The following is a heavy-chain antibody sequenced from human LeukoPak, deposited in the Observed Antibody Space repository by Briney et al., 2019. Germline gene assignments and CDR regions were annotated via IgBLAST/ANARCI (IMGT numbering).Heavy chain of an antibody. J-gene: IGHJ4*02. D-gene: IGHD4-17*01. CDR2: VHHSGAT. CDR3: ARADYAGLFDY. Sequence: SETLSLTCTVSGGSISSYYWSWIRQPPGKGLEWIGFVHHSGATNYNPSLQSRVTMSIDVSKNRFSLKLSSVTAADTAVYYCARADYAGLFDYWGQGTLLSVSS. CDR1: GGSISSYY. V-gene: IGHV4-59*01.